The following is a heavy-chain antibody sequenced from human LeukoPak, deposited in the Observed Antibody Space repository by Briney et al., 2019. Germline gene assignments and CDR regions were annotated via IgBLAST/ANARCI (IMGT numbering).Heavy chain of an antibody. V-gene: IGHV3-23*01. CDR3: AKSIVNSGTYIPFDY. D-gene: IGHD1-26*01. CDR1: GFTFSDYY. CDR2: ISGSGRST. J-gene: IGHJ4*02. Sequence: GGSLRLSCAASGFTFSDYYMSWIRQAPGKGLEWVSVISGSGRSTYYADSVKGRFTISRDKSKNTLYLQMNSLRAEDMAIYYCAKSIVNSGTYIPFDYWGQGTLVTVSS.